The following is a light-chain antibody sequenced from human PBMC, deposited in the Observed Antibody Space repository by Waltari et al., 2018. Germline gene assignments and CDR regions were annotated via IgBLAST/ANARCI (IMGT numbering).Light chain of an antibody. J-gene: IGKJ1*01. CDR2: WAS. CDR1: QSVLYSSNNKNY. CDR3: QQYYSTPWT. V-gene: IGKV4-1*01. Sequence: DIVMTQSPDSLAVSLGERATINCKSSQSVLYSSNNKNYLAWYQQKPGQPPKLLIYWASTRESGVPDVFSGGGSGTDFTLTISSLQDEDVAVYYCQQYYSTPWTFGQGTKVEIK.